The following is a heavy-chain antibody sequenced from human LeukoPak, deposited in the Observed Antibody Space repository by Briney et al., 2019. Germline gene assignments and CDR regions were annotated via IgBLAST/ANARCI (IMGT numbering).Heavy chain of an antibody. J-gene: IGHJ4*02. CDR2: ISSSGSTI. CDR3: ARTLWFGEFSVYRNKDY. V-gene: IGHV3-11*01. CDR1: GFTFSDYY. D-gene: IGHD3-10*01. Sequence: GGSLRLSCAASGFTFSDYYMSWIRQAPGKGLEWVSYISSSGSTIYYADSVKGRFTISRDNAKNSLYLQMNSLRAEDTAVYYCARTLWFGEFSVYRNKDYWGQGTLVTVSS.